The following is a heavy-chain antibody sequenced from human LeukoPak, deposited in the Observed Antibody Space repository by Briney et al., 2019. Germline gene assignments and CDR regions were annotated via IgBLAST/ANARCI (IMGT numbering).Heavy chain of an antibody. D-gene: IGHD3-22*01. J-gene: IGHJ4*02. CDR1: GFTFSSYA. Sequence: GGSLRLSCAASGFTFSSYAMSWVSQAPGKGLEWVSAISGSGGSTYYADSVKGRFTISRDNSKNTLYLQMNSLRAEDTAVYYCARDASDSSGYFLDYWGQGTLVTVSS. CDR2: ISGSGGST. CDR3: ARDASDSSGYFLDY. V-gene: IGHV3-23*01.